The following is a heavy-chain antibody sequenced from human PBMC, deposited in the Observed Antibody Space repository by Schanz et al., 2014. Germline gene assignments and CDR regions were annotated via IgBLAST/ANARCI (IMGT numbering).Heavy chain of an antibody. Sequence: QVQLVQSGAELKKPGASVKVSCKASGYTLSSYGITWVRQAPGQGLEWMGWISARYGNTNYAENLQGRSTTTTDPSTNTGYMELRTLKPDDTAVYYCARDVPRPYRGYDLQFYYFGMDVWGQGTTVTVS. V-gene: IGHV1-18*04. J-gene: IGHJ6*02. D-gene: IGHD5-12*01. CDR3: ARDVPRPYRGYDLQFYYFGMDV. CDR2: ISARYGNT. CDR1: GYTLSSYG.